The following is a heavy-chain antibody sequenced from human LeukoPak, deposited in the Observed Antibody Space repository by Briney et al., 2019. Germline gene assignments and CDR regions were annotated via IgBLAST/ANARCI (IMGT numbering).Heavy chain of an antibody. D-gene: IGHD6-13*01. CDR1: GVSISSYY. Sequence: SETLSLTCTVSGVSISSYYWSWIRQPPGKGLEWIGYIYYSGSTNYNPSLKSRVTISVDTSKNQFSLKLSSVTAADTAVYYCARGTGYSSSFFYWGQGTLVTVSS. CDR3: ARGTGYSSSFFY. CDR2: IYYSGST. V-gene: IGHV4-59*01. J-gene: IGHJ4*02.